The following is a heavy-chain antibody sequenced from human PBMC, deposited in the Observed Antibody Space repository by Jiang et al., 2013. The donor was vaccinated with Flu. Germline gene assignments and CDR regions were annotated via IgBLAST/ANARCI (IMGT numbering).Heavy chain of an antibody. Sequence: SGAEVKKPGASVKVSCKASGYTFTSYGISWARQAPGQGLEWMGWISAYNGNTNYAQKLQGRVTMTTDTSTSTAYMELRSLRSDDTAVYYCARDTPRXAPKGTFDYVGPGEPWSPSPQ. D-gene: IGHD3-10*01. CDR3: ARDTPRXAPKGTFDY. V-gene: IGHV1-18*01. CDR1: GYTFTSYG. J-gene: IGHJ4*02. CDR2: ISAYNGNT.